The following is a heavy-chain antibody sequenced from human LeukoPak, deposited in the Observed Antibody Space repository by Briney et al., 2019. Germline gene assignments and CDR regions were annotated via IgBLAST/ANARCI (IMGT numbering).Heavy chain of an antibody. CDR1: GGSISSYY. CDR2: IYYSGST. CDR3: ARTYYYDSSGYAFDI. D-gene: IGHD3-22*01. Sequence: SETLSLTCTVSGGSISSYYWSWIRQPPGKGLEWIGYIYYSGSTNYNPSLKSRVTISVDTSKNQFSLKLSSVTAADTAVYYCARTYYYDSSGYAFDIWAQGTMVTVSS. V-gene: IGHV4-59*08. J-gene: IGHJ3*02.